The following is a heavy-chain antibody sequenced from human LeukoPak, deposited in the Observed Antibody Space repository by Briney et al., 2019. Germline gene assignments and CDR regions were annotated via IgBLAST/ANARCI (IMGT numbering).Heavy chain of an antibody. D-gene: IGHD3-16*02. CDR2: IYYTVNA. V-gene: IGHV4-59*01. CDR1: GGSMNDYY. J-gene: IGHJ6*04. Sequence: SETLSLTCVVSGGSMNDYYWSWVRQSPGKGLDWIGQIYYTVNANYNPSLKSRLTISVDTSKNQLSLRLRSLTAADTAVYFCARTPYSSGRLGGYPYYYMDVWGKGTTVTVTS. CDR3: ARTPYSSGRLGGYPYYYMDV.